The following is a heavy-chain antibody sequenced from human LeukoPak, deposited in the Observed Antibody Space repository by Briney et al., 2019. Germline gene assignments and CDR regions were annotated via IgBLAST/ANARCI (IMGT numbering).Heavy chain of an antibody. CDR2: ISSSSSYI. V-gene: IGHV3-21*01. CDR1: GFTFSSYS. D-gene: IGHD7-27*01. Sequence: GGSLRLSCAASGFTFSSYSMNWVRQAPGKGLEWVSSISSSSSYIYYADSMKGRFTISRDNAKNSLYLQMNSLRAEDTAVYYCARAPINWGGSYFDYWGQGTLVTVSS. J-gene: IGHJ4*02. CDR3: ARAPINWGGSYFDY.